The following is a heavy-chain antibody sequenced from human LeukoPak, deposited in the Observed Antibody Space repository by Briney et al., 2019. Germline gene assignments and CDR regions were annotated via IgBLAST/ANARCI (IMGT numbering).Heavy chain of an antibody. CDR3: ARDRIQLSGFPLMDY. Sequence: ASVKVSCKASGGTFSSYAISWVRQAPGQGLEWMGGIIPIFGTANYAQKFQGRVTITADESTSTAYMELSSLRFEDTAVYYCARDRIQLSGFPLMDYWGQGTLVTVSS. J-gene: IGHJ4*02. CDR1: GGTFSSYA. D-gene: IGHD5-18*01. V-gene: IGHV1-69*13. CDR2: IIPIFGTA.